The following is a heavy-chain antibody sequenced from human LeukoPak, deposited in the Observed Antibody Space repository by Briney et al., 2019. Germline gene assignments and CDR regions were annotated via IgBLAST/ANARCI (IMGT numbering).Heavy chain of an antibody. CDR3: AREGISSGY. Sequence: GGSLRLSCAASGFTFSDYYMSWIRQAPGKGLEWVSVIYSGGSTYYADSVKGRFTISRDNSKNTLYLQMNSLRAEDTAVYYCAREGISSGYWGQGTLVTVSS. CDR1: GFTFSDYY. CDR2: IYSGGST. D-gene: IGHD3-22*01. V-gene: IGHV3-66*01. J-gene: IGHJ4*02.